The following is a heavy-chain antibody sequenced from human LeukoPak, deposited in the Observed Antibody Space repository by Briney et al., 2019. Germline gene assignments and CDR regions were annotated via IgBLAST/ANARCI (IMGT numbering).Heavy chain of an antibody. V-gene: IGHV4-39*07. CDR1: GGSISSSSYY. CDR3: ARDYCTTTSCSYSDS. J-gene: IGHJ4*02. CDR2: IYYSGST. Sequence: SETLSLTCTVSGGSISSSSYYWGWIRQPPGKGLEWIGSIYYSGSTYYNPSLKSRVTISVDTSKNQFSLKLSSVTAADTAVYYCARDYCTTTSCSYSDSWGQGTLVTVSS. D-gene: IGHD2-2*01.